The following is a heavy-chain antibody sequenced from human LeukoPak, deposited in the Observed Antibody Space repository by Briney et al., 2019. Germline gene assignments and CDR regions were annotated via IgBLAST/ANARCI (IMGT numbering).Heavy chain of an antibody. CDR3: ATDLLGRDYYDSSVFLAPFDY. J-gene: IGHJ4*02. V-gene: IGHV1-69-2*01. Sequence: ASVKISCKVSGYTFTDYYMHWVQQAPRKGLEWMGLVDPEDGETIYAEKFQGRVTITADTSTDTAYMELSSLRSEDTAVYYCATDLLGRDYYDSSVFLAPFDYWGQGTLVTVSS. D-gene: IGHD3-22*01. CDR1: GYTFTDYY. CDR2: VDPEDGET.